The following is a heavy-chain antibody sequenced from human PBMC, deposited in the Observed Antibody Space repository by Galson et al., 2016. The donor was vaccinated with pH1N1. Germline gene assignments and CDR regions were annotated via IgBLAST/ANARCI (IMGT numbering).Heavy chain of an antibody. CDR3: AKSSHPWAQFDS. CDR1: GGSF. Sequence: SVKVSCKAFGGSFISWVRQAPGQGLEWMGGIITMFGTSNYAQKFQGSVTITTDESRSTAYMEFRSVGFEDTAVYFCAKSSHPWAQFDSWGQGTRVTVSS. CDR2: IITMFGTS. V-gene: IGHV1-69*05. J-gene: IGHJ4*02.